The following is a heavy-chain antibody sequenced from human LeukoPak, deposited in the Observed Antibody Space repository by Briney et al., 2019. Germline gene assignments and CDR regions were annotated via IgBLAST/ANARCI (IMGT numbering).Heavy chain of an antibody. Sequence: SVKVSCKASGGTFSSYAISWVRQAPGQGLEWMGGIIPIFGTANYAQEFQGRVTITAGESTSTAYMELSSLRSEDTAVYYCARVKDIVATFRAFDIWGQGTMVTVSS. J-gene: IGHJ3*02. V-gene: IGHV1-69*01. CDR1: GGTFSSYA. D-gene: IGHD5-12*01. CDR3: ARVKDIVATFRAFDI. CDR2: IIPIFGTA.